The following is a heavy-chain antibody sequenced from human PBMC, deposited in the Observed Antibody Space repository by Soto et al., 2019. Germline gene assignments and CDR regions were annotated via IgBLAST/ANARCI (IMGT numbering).Heavy chain of an antibody. CDR1: GDSVSSNSAA. CDR2: TYYRSKWYN. J-gene: IGHJ6*02. V-gene: IGHV6-1*01. D-gene: IGHD6-19*01. CDR3: ARATVAGYDYYYGMDV. Sequence: SQTLSLTSSISGDSVSSNSAAWNWIRQSPSRGLEWLGRTYYRSKWYNDYAVSVKSRITINPDTSKNQFSLQLNSVTPEDTAVYYCARATVAGYDYYYGMDVWGQGTTVTVSS.